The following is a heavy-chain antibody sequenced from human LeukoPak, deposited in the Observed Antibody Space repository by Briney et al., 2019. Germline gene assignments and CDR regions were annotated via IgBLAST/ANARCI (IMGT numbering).Heavy chain of an antibody. CDR2: VNHTGST. Sequence: SETLSLTCSVSGDSFTRYYRTWVRQPPGKGLEWIGYVNHTGSTNFNASLNGRVSISRDTPNNLFSLSLRSVTAADTAVYFCARGRVSSSTWYSTYYYYFYMDVWGKGTTVTVSS. CDR1: GDSFTRYY. D-gene: IGHD1-1*01. J-gene: IGHJ6*03. CDR3: ARGRVSSSTWYSTYYYYFYMDV. V-gene: IGHV4-59*01.